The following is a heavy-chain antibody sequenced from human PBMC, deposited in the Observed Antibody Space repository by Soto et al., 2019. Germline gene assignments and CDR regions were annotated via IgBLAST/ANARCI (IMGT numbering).Heavy chain of an antibody. J-gene: IGHJ3*02. V-gene: IGHV1-8*01. Sequence: ASVKVSCKASGYTFTSYDINWVRQATGQGLEWMGWMNPNSGNTGYAQKYQGRVTMTRNTSISTAYMELSSLRSEDTAVYYCASGPSPQHFYDILTGYYSSGAFDIWGQGTMVTVSS. CDR1: GYTFTSYD. D-gene: IGHD3-9*01. CDR2: MNPNSGNT. CDR3: ASGPSPQHFYDILTGYYSSGAFDI.